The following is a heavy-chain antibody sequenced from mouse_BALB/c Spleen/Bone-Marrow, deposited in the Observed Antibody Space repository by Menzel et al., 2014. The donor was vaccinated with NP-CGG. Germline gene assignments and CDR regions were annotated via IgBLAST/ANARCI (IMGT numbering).Heavy chain of an antibody. CDR1: GYAFTNYL. D-gene: IGHD2-1*01. CDR3: ARRIYYAMGY. Sequence: VQLQQSGAELVRPGASVKVSCKASGYAFTNYLIEWVKQRPGQGLKWIGVLNPGSGGTNYNEKFKSKATLTADKSSSSAYMQLSSLTSDDSAVYFCARRIYYAMGYWGQGTTLTVSS. J-gene: IGHJ2*01. V-gene: IGHV1-54*01. CDR2: LNPGSGGT.